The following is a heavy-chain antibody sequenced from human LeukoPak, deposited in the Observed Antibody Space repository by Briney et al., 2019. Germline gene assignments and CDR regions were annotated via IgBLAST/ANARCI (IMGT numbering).Heavy chain of an antibody. CDR2: INPSGGST. J-gene: IGHJ4*02. CDR1: GYTFTNYY. D-gene: IGHD3-3*01. Sequence: ASVKVSCKSSGYTFTNYYIHWVRQAPGQGLEWMGIINPSGGSTSYAQSFQGRVTMTRDTSTSTVYMELSSLRSEDTAVYYCARDAIENYDFWSGSYYYFDYWGPGTLVTVSS. V-gene: IGHV1-46*01. CDR3: ARDAIENYDFWSGSYYYFDY.